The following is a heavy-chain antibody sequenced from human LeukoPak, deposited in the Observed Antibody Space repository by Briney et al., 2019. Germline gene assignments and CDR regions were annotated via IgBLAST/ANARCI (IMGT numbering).Heavy chain of an antibody. CDR2: ISAYNGNT. Sequence: GASVKVSCKASGYTFTSYGISWVRQAPGEGLEWMGWISAYNGNTHYAQNLQGRVTLTTDTSKSTGYLELRSLRPDDTAVYYCAKDRVMVDLGYCSGTSCPPPDWFDPWGQGTLVTVSS. J-gene: IGHJ5*02. V-gene: IGHV1-18*01. D-gene: IGHD2-2*01. CDR3: AKDRVMVDLGYCSGTSCPPPDWFDP. CDR1: GYTFTSYG.